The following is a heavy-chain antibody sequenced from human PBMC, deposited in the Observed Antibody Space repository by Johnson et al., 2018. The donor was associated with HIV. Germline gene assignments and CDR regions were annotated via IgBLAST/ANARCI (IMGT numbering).Heavy chain of an antibody. CDR3: ARGGLEMATITDAFDI. D-gene: IGHD5-24*01. V-gene: IGHV3-64*01. Sequence: VQLVESGGGLVQPGGSLRLSCAVSGFIFSSYAMHWVRQAPGKGLEYISTLSSNGGSTYYANSVKGRFTISRDNSKNTLYLQMGILRAEDMAVYYCARGGLEMATITDAFDIWGQGTMVTVSS. J-gene: IGHJ3*02. CDR2: LSSNGGST. CDR1: GFIFSSYA.